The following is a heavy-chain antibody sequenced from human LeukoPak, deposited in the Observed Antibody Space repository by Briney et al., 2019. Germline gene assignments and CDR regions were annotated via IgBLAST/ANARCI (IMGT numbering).Heavy chain of an antibody. CDR1: GFPLSSHA. D-gene: IGHD3-10*01. Sequence: GGSLRLSCAASGFPLSSHAMSWVRQAPGKGLEWVSATSSSDAGTYYADSVRGRFTISRDNSKNTLYLQMNSLRAEDAAVYYCARAMVRGVIGDNNWGQGTLVTVSS. V-gene: IGHV3-23*01. J-gene: IGHJ4*02. CDR3: ARAMVRGVIGDNN. CDR2: TSSSDAGT.